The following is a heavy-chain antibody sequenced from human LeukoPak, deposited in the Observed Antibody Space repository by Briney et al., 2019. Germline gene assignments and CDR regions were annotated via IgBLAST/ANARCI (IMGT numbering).Heavy chain of an antibody. V-gene: IGHV4-30-4*08. CDR1: GGSISSGDYY. CDR3: ARVGDYDFWSGYDSSGYYFQH. Sequence: PSETLSLTCTVSGGSISSGDYYWSWIRQPPGKGLEWIGYIYYSGSTYYNPSLKSRVTISVDTSKNQFSLKLSSVTAADTAVYYCARVGDYDFWSGYDSSGYYFQHWGQGTLVTVCS. CDR2: IYYSGST. J-gene: IGHJ1*01. D-gene: IGHD3-3*01.